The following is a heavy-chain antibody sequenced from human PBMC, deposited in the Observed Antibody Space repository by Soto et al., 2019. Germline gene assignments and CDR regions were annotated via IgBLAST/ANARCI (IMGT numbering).Heavy chain of an antibody. D-gene: IGHD4-17*01. Sequence: PSETLSLTCTVSGGSISSYYWSWIRQPPGKGLGWIGYIYYSGSTNYNPSLKSRVTISVDTSKNQFSLKLSSVTAADTAVYYCGGDYETWGTFDYWGQGTLVTVSS. J-gene: IGHJ4*02. CDR2: IYYSGST. CDR1: GGSISSYY. CDR3: GGDYETWGTFDY. V-gene: IGHV4-59*01.